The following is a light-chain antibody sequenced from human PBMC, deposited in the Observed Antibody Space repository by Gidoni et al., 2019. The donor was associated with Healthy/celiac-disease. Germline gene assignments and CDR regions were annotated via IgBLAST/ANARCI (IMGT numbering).Light chain of an antibody. J-gene: IGKJ4*01. CDR3: QQYYSTPT. Sequence: DIVLTQSPDSLSVSVGGRATINCKSSQSVLYSSNNKNYLAWYQQKPGQPPKLLIYWASTRESGVPDRFSGSGSGTDFTLTISSLQAEDVAVYYCQQYYSTPTFGGGTKVEIK. V-gene: IGKV4-1*01. CDR2: WAS. CDR1: QSVLYSSNNKNY.